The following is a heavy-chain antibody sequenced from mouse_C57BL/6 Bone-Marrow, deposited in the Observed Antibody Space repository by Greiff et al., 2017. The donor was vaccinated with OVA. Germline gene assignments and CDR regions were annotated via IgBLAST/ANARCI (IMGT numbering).Heavy chain of an antibody. V-gene: IGHV1-59*01. CDR2: IDPSDSYT. J-gene: IGHJ3*01. CDR1: GYTFTSYW. D-gene: IGHD2-1*01. Sequence: QVQLQQPGAELVRPGTSVKLSCKASGYTFTSYWMHWVKQRPGQGLEWIGVIDPSDSYTNYNQKFKGKATLTVDTSSSTAYMQLSSLTSEDSAVYYCARFPGIYYGNYAWFAYWCQGTLVTVSA. CDR3: ARFPGIYYGNYAWFAY.